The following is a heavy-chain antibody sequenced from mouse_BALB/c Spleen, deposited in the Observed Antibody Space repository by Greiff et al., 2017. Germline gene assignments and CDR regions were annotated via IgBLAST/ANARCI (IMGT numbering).Heavy chain of an antibody. CDR3: ARRGSTMITTDY. V-gene: IGHV5-9-3*01. Sequence: EVKVEESGGGLVKPGGSLKLSCAASGFTFSSYAMSWVRQTPEKRLEWVATISSGGSYTYYPDSVKGRFTISRDNAKNTLYLQMSSLRSEDTAMYYCARRGSTMITTDYWGQGTTLTVSS. D-gene: IGHD2-4*01. J-gene: IGHJ2*01. CDR2: ISSGGSYT. CDR1: GFTFSSYA.